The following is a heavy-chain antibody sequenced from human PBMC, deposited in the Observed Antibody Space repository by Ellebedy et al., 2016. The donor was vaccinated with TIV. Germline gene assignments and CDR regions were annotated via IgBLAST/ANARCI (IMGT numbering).Heavy chain of an antibody. CDR2: INSDGSSR. V-gene: IGHV3-74*01. CDR1: GFTFSSYW. CDR3: ARVAGWDYIAVDY. J-gene: IGHJ4*02. D-gene: IGHD6-19*01. Sequence: GGSLRLSCAASGFTFSSYWMHRVRQVPGKGLVWVSRINSDGSSRTYADSVKGRFTISRDNAKNTLYLQMNSLRAEDTAVYYCARVAGWDYIAVDYWGQGTLVTVSS.